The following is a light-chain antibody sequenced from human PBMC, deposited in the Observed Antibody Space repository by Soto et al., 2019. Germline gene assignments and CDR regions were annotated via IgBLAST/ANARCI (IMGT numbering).Light chain of an antibody. CDR3: QQYNNWPPWT. J-gene: IGKJ1*01. V-gene: IGKV3-15*01. CDR1: QSVSIN. Sequence: EIVLTQSPGTLSLSPWERATLSCRASQSVSINLAWYQQKPGQAPRLLIHGASTRAIGIPARFSGSGSGTEFTLTISSLQSEDFAVYYCQQYNNWPPWTFGQGTKVDIK. CDR2: GAS.